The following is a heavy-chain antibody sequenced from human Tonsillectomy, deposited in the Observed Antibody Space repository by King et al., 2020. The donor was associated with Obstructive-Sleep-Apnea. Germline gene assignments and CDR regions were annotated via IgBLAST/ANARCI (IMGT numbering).Heavy chain of an antibody. D-gene: IGHD3-10*01. J-gene: IGHJ4*02. Sequence: AQLVQSGAEVKKPGASVKVSCKASGYTFISYDINWGRQATGQGLEWMGWRNPNRGNTGYAQKFKGRATMTRNTSISTAYMERSSLRAEDTAVYYCARGRDVLLWFGELSLEHWGQGTLVTVSS. CDR1: GYTFISYD. V-gene: IGHV1-8*01. CDR3: ARGRDVLLWFGELSLEH. CDR2: RNPNRGNT.